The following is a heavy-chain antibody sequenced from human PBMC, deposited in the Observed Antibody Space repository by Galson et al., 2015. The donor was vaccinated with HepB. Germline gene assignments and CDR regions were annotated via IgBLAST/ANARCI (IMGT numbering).Heavy chain of an antibody. D-gene: IGHD3-10*01. J-gene: IGHJ4*02. V-gene: IGHV5-10-1*01. Sequence: QSGAEVKQPGESLKISCKGSGYSFTTFWITWVRQRPGKGLEWMGRIDPSDSYTDYSPSFQGHVTISSDKSITTAYLHLNTLKASDTAIYYCASRHYYFRSGTCHNVSDYWGQGTQVTVSS. CDR2: IDPSDSYT. CDR1: GYSFTTFW. CDR3: ASRHYYFRSGTCHNVSDY.